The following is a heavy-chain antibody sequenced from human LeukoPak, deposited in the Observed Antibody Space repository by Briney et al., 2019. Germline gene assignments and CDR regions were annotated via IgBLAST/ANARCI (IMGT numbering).Heavy chain of an antibody. J-gene: IGHJ4*02. CDR3: GRFGYEAAIGD. V-gene: IGHV3-7*01. CDR2: IEPSGSET. Sequence: GGSLRLSCAASGFTFSTYWMTWVRQAPGEGLEWVANIEPSGSETCYVDTVKGRFTIFRDNANDLQYLQMNTLGAEDTALYYCGRFGYEAAIGDWGRGTLVAVSS. D-gene: IGHD5-18*01. CDR1: GFTFSTYW.